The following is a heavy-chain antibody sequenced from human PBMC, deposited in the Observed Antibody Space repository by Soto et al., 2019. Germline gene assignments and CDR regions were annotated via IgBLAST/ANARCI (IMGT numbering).Heavy chain of an antibody. CDR1: GFTFSRYW. Sequence: EVQLVESGGGLVQPGGSLRLSCAASGFTFSRYWMSWVRQAPGKGLAWVANIKQDGSEKYYVDSVKGRFTISRDNAKNSLYLQMNSLRAEDTAVYYCARVYSSGWDDYYYYYGMDVWGQGTTVTVSS. J-gene: IGHJ6*02. CDR3: ARVYSSGWDDYYYYYGMDV. CDR2: IKQDGSEK. V-gene: IGHV3-7*05. D-gene: IGHD6-19*01.